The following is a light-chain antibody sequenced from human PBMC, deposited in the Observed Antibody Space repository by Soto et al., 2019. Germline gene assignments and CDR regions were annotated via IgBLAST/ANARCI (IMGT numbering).Light chain of an antibody. V-gene: IGLV3-1*01. CDR2: QDT. Sequence: SYELTQSPSVSVSPGQTATITCSGDKLGDKYASWYQQRPGQSPGVVIYQDTKRPSGIPERFSGSNSGNRATLTISGTQAMDEADYYCQAWDTSTVVFGGGTKLTVL. CDR1: KLGDKY. J-gene: IGLJ2*01. CDR3: QAWDTSTVV.